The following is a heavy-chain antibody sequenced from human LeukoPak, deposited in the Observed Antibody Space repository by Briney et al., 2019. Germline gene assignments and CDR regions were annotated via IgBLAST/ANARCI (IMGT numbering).Heavy chain of an antibody. J-gene: IGHJ6*03. CDR3: AREGIVVRQVFDVWVSYYYYYMDV. CDR2: INPNRGGK. V-gene: IGHV1-46*01. CDR1: GYTFTSYY. Sequence: SVKVSCKASGYTFTSYYMHWVRQAPGQGLEWMGLINPNRGGKNYAQKFQGRVTITRDMSTPTVYMDLSSLRPEDTPVYYCAREGIVVRQVFDVWVSYYYYYMDVWGKGTTVTVS. D-gene: IGHD3-16*01.